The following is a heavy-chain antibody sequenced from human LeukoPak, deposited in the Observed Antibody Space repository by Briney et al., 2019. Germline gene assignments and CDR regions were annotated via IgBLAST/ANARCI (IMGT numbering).Heavy chain of an antibody. V-gene: IGHV4-38-2*02. Sequence: SETLSLTCTVSGYSISSGYYWGWIRQPPGKGLEWIGSIYHSGSTYYNPSLKSRVTISVDTSKNQFSLKLSSVTAADTAVYYCARVSGSSWYYYYYMDVWGKGTTVTVSS. D-gene: IGHD6-13*01. CDR2: IYHSGST. CDR1: GYSISSGYY. CDR3: ARVSGSSWYYYYYMDV. J-gene: IGHJ6*03.